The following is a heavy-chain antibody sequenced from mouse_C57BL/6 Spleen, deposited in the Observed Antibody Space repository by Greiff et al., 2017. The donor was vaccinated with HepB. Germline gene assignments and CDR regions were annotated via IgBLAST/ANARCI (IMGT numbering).Heavy chain of an antibody. Sequence: QVQLQQPGAELVRPGSSVKLSCKASGYTFTSYWMHWVKQRPIQGLEWIGNIDPSDSETHYNQKFMDQATLTVDKFSSTAYMQLSSLTYEDSAVYYCARGGMGYYGSSRWFAYWGQGTLVTVSA. CDR1: GYTFTSYW. D-gene: IGHD1-1*01. V-gene: IGHV1-52*01. CDR3: ARGGMGYYGSSRWFAY. J-gene: IGHJ3*01. CDR2: IDPSDSET.